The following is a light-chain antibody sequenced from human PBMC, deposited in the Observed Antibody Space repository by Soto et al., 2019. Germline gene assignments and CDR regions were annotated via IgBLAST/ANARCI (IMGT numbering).Light chain of an antibody. V-gene: IGKV3-20*01. J-gene: IGKJ4*01. Sequence: EIVLTQSPDTLSLSPGERATLSCRASQSIGSDYLAWYQQKPGQAPRLLIYAASSTATGIPDRFKGSGSGTEFSLTISRLEPEDCAVYYCQQYKNWPLTFGGGTKVDIK. CDR2: AAS. CDR1: QSIGSDY. CDR3: QQYKNWPLT.